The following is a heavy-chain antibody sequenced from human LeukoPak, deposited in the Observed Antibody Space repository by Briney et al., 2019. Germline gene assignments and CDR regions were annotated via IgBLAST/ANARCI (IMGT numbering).Heavy chain of an antibody. CDR1: GYTFTSYG. Sequence: ASVKVSCKTSGYTFTSYGISWVRQAPGQGLEWMGWISTYNSNTNYAQKLQGRVTMTTDTSTSTAYMELRSLRSDDTAVYYCARDSRIAAAPPNWFDPWGQGTLVTVSS. J-gene: IGHJ5*02. CDR2: ISTYNSNT. V-gene: IGHV1-18*01. CDR3: ARDSRIAAAPPNWFDP. D-gene: IGHD6-13*01.